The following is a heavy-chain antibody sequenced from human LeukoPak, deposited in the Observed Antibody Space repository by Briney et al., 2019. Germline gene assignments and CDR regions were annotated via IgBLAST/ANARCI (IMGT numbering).Heavy chain of an antibody. CDR2: ISVHNGNT. Sequence: ASVKVSCKASGYTFTSHSISWVRQAPGQGPEWMGWISVHNGNTNFAQKLQGRVTMTTDTSTGTAYMELRSLRSDDTAVYYCARGASSYYDSSDYFDYWGQGTLVTVSS. D-gene: IGHD3-22*01. J-gene: IGHJ4*02. V-gene: IGHV1-18*01. CDR3: ARGASSYYDSSDYFDY. CDR1: GYTFTSHS.